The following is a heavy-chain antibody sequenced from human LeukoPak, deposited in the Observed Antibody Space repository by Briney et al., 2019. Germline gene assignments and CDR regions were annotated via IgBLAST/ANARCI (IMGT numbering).Heavy chain of an antibody. CDR2: IYYSGST. V-gene: IGHV4-59*01. Sequence: GSLRLSCAASGFTFSSYAMSWVRQAPGKGLEWIGYIYYSGSTNYNPSLKSRVTISVDTSKNQFSLKLSSVTAADTAVYYCARGPNLRDSSGLGAFDIWGQGTMVTVSS. CDR1: GFTFSSYA. D-gene: IGHD3-22*01. CDR3: ARGPNLRDSSGLGAFDI. J-gene: IGHJ3*02.